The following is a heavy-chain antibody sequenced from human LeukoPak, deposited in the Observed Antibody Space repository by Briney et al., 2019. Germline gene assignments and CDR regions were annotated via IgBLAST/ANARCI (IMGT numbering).Heavy chain of an antibody. CDR3: ARVIGDQHYFWSGYYTYYYGMDV. CDR1: VGSISSGGYY. D-gene: IGHD3-3*01. V-gene: IGHV4-31*03. Sequence: PSQTLSLTCTFSVGSISSGGYYWRSVRQHPGKGLEWIWYIYYSRSTYYTRSLTSRVSISVDTSKNKFSLKLSSVTAADTAVYYCARVIGDQHYFWSGYYTYYYGMDVWGQGTTVTVSS. CDR2: IYYSRST. J-gene: IGHJ6*02.